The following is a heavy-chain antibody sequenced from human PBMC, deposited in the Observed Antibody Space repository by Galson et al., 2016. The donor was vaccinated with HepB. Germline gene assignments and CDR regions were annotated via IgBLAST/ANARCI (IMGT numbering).Heavy chain of an antibody. D-gene: IGHD5-18*01. CDR1: GGSISHYY. V-gene: IGHV4-59*01. Sequence: SETLSLTCTVSGGSISHYYWSWIRQPPGRGLEWVGYIYYSGSTNYNPSLKSRVTISLDTSKNQFSLRLSSVTAADTAVYYCARERGGYTYGDLWGQGTTVTVSS. CDR2: IYYSGST. J-gene: IGHJ6*02. CDR3: ARERGGYTYGDL.